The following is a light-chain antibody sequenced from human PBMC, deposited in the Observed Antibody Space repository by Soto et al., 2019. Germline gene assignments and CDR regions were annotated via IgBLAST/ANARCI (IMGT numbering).Light chain of an antibody. V-gene: IGKV1-39*01. Sequence: EMQMTQSPSSLSASVGDRVAITCRASQTISTYLNWYQQKPGNAPKLLIFAASSLQAGVPSRLSGSGSGTDFTLTISSLQPEDFATYFCQQSLSTPLSCGGGTKVEIK. CDR2: AAS. CDR1: QTISTY. J-gene: IGKJ4*01. CDR3: QQSLSTPLS.